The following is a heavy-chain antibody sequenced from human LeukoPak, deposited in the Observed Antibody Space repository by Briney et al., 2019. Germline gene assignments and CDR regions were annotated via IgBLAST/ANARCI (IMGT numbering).Heavy chain of an antibody. D-gene: IGHD3-22*01. CDR2: INWNSGSV. V-gene: IGHV3-9*03. CDR1: GFTFDDYA. CDR3: AKAQLNYYYDTSGYFFDN. Sequence: PGGSLRLSCGASGFTFDDYAMHWVRQAPGKGLEWVSGINWNSGSVGYADSVKGRLTVSRDNAKTSLYLQMNGLRAEDMALYYCAKAQLNYYYDTSGYFFDNWGQGTLVTVST. J-gene: IGHJ4*02.